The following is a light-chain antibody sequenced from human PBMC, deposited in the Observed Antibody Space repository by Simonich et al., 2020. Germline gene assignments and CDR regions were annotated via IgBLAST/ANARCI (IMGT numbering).Light chain of an antibody. J-gene: IGLJ2*01. CDR2: DDS. Sequence: SYVLTQPPSVSVAPGKTARITCGGNNIGSKSVHWYQQKPGQAPVLVVYDDSDRPSGIPGRFSGSNSGNTATLTISRVEAGDEADYYCQTWGTGIQVFGGGTKLTVL. CDR1: NIGSKS. CDR3: QTWGTGIQV. V-gene: IGLV3-21*03.